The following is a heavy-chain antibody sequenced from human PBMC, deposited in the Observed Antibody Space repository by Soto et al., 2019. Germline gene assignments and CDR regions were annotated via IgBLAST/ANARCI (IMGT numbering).Heavy chain of an antibody. CDR3: AREGRCSGWYDAFDI. Sequence: QVQLVQSGAEVKKPGSSVKVSCKASGGTFSSYTISWVRQAPGQGLEWMGRIIPILGIANYAQKFQGRVTITADKSPSTAYMELSRLRSEDTAVYCCAREGRCSGWYDAFDICGQGTMVTVSS. J-gene: IGHJ3*02. V-gene: IGHV1-69*08. D-gene: IGHD6-19*01. CDR1: GGTFSSYT. CDR2: IIPILGIA.